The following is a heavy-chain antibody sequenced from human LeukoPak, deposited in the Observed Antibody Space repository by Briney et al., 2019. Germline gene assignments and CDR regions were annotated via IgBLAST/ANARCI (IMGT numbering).Heavy chain of an antibody. CDR3: ASTLFGGGYCSSTSCYGDDAFDI. D-gene: IGHD2-2*01. Sequence: SETLSLTCAVYGGSFSGYYWSWIRQPPGKGLEWIGEINHSGSTNYNPSLKSRVTISVDTSKNQFSLKLSSVTAADTAVYYRASTLFGGGYCSSTSCYGDDAFDIWGQGTMVTVSS. V-gene: IGHV4-34*01. CDR1: GGSFSGYY. CDR2: INHSGST. J-gene: IGHJ3*02.